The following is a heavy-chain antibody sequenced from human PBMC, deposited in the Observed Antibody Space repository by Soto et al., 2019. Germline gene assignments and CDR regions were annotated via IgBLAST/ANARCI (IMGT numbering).Heavy chain of an antibody. Sequence: QVQMVQSGAEVKNPGASVKVSGKATGYTFTSSGISWVRQAPGEGLEWMGWISAYNGNTNYAPKLQGRVTMTTDTSTSTAYMELRSLRSDDTAVYYCARDGYSTNFAYWGQGTLVTVSS. V-gene: IGHV1-18*01. J-gene: IGHJ4*02. CDR2: ISAYNGNT. CDR1: GYTFTSSG. D-gene: IGHD6-13*01. CDR3: ARDGYSTNFAY.